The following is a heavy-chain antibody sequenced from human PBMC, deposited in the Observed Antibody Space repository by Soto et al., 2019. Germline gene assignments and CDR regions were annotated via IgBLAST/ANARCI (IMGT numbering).Heavy chain of an antibody. CDR2: INPGNGNT. Sequence: QVQLVQSGADVKRPGASVKVSCKASGYIFTSLAMHWVRQAPGQRLEWMGWINPGNGNTKYSQSFQGRVTITRDTSASTAYMELSSLISEDTAVYFCARDLDAYNSTGYWGQGTLVTVSS. J-gene: IGHJ4*02. V-gene: IGHV1-3*01. CDR3: ARDLDAYNSTGY. D-gene: IGHD1-1*01. CDR1: GYIFTSLA.